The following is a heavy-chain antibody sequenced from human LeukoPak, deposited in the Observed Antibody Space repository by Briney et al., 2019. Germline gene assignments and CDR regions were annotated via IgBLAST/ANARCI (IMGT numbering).Heavy chain of an antibody. Sequence: PSETLSLTCTVSGGSVSSGTYYWGWIRQPPGKGLEWIGYIYYSGCNNYNPSLKSRVIISVDTSKNQLSLKLSSVTAADTAVYYCARGRIAMVRGVLYYYYYGMDVWGKGTTVTVSS. CDR3: ARGRIAMVRGVLYYYYYGMDV. J-gene: IGHJ6*04. CDR1: GGSVSSGTYY. V-gene: IGHV4-61*01. CDR2: IYYSGCN. D-gene: IGHD3-10*01.